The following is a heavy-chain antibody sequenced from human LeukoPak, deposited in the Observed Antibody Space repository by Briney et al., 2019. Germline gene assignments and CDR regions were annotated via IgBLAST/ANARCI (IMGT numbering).Heavy chain of an antibody. CDR3: ATLGKSNFFDY. V-gene: IGHV3-23*01. CDR1: GFTFSSYA. J-gene: IGHJ4*02. D-gene: IGHD1-26*01. CDR2: ISGSGGST. Sequence: GGSLRLSCAASGFTFSSYAMSWVRQAPGRGLEWVSAISGSGGSTYYADSVKGRFTISRDNSKNTLYLEMNSLRAEDTAVYYCATLGKSNFFDYWGQGTLVTVSS.